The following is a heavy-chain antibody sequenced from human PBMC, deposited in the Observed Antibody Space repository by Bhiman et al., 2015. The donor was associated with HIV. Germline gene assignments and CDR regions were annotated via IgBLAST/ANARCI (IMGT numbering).Heavy chain of an antibody. CDR2: IFYDGSNK. D-gene: IGHD1-26*01. J-gene: IGHJ3*02. CDR3: AREAVHQNSGKYYEGALDI. V-gene: IGHV3-30-3*01. Sequence: QVQLVESGGGVVQPGRSLRLSCAASGFTFSSYTMHWVHQAPGKGLEWVALIFYDGSNKYDADSVKGRFTISRDNSKNTLYLQMNSLINEDTAVYFCAREAVHQNSGKYYEGALDIWGQGTLVTVSS. CDR1: GFTFSSYT.